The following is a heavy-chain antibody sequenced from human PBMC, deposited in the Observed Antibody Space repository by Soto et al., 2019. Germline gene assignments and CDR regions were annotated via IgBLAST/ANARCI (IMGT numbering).Heavy chain of an antibody. CDR3: ARRAYSMDV. CDR2: IYNSGGT. V-gene: IGHV4-59*08. CDR1: GDSISSFH. D-gene: IGHD2-2*02. Sequence: QVQLQESGPGLVKPPETLSLICTVSGDSISSFHWSWIRQPPGKGLEWIGYIYNSGGTNYNPSLKSRVAISVDTSKNQFSLKLSSVTAADTAVYYCARRAYSMDVWGQGTTVTVSS. J-gene: IGHJ6*02.